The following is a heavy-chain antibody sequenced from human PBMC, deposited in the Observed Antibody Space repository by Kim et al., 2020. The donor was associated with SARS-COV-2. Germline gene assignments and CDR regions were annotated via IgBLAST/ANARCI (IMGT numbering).Heavy chain of an antibody. V-gene: IGHV4-31*02. CDR3: AKGYLY. Sequence: IFSGGRSLYNPSLKSRLTISLDASQNQFSLKLTSVTAADTAVYYCAKGYLYWGQGALVTVSS. CDR2: IFSGGRS. J-gene: IGHJ4*02. D-gene: IGHD2-15*01.